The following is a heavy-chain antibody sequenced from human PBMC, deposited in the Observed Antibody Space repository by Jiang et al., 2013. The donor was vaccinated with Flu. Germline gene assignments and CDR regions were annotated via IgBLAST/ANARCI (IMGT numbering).Heavy chain of an antibody. Sequence: VQLLESGGGLVQPGGSLRVSCAASGFTFSSYAMSWVRQAPGKGLEWVSGVSGGGDGKYYAESVKGRFTISRDNSKNTLFLQMNTLRAEDTAVYYCAKLTDYFDSSGNFHYWGQGTLVTVSP. V-gene: IGHV3-23*01. CDR2: VSGGGDGK. CDR1: GFTFSSYA. CDR3: AKLTDYFDSSGNFHY. J-gene: IGHJ4*02. D-gene: IGHD3-22*01.